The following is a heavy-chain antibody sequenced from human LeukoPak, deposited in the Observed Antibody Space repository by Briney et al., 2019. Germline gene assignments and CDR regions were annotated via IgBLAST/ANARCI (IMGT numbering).Heavy chain of an antibody. CDR1: GYSFTTYW. CDR2: IYPGDSDT. D-gene: IGHD6-19*01. Sequence: GESLKISCKGSGYSFTTYWIAWVRQMPGKGLEWMGIIYPGDSDTRYSPSFQGQVTISADKSISTAYLQWSSLKASDTAIYYCARRPSPSSGYFFDYWGQGTLVTVSS. J-gene: IGHJ4*02. CDR3: ARRPSPSSGYFFDY. V-gene: IGHV5-51*01.